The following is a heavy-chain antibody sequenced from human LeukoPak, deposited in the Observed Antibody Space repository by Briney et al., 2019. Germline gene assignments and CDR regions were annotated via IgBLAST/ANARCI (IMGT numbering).Heavy chain of an antibody. V-gene: IGHV4-59*08. D-gene: IGHD3-22*01. CDR2: IYYSGST. CDR3: AGMCYYDGSHDY. J-gene: IGHJ4*02. Sequence: SETLSLTCTVSGGSISSYDWSWIRQPPGKGLEWIGYIYYSGSTNYNPSLKSRVTISVDTSRNQFSLKLSSVTAADTAVYYCAGMCYYDGSHDYWGQGTLVTVSS. CDR1: GGSISSYD.